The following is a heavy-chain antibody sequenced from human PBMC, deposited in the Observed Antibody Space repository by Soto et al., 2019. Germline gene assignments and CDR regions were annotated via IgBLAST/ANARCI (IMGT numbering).Heavy chain of an antibody. CDR1: GYTFTGYY. J-gene: IGHJ5*02. CDR3: ARSASYYNWFDP. Sequence: ASGKFSSKASGYTFTGYYIHWGRQAPGQWLEWMGWINPNSVGTNYAQKFQGRVTMTRDTSISTAYMELSRLRSDDTAVYYCARSASYYNWFDPWGQGTLVTVSS. D-gene: IGHD1-26*01. CDR2: INPNSVGT. V-gene: IGHV1-2*02.